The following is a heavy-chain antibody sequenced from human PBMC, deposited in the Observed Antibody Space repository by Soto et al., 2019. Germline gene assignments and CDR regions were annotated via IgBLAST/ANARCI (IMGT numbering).Heavy chain of an antibody. V-gene: IGHV4-34*01. Sequence: SETLSLTCAVYGGSFSGYYWSWIRQPPGKGLEWIGEINHSGSTNYNPSLKSRVTISVDTSKNQFSLKLSFVTAADTALYYCARAEYSGFDSFDYWGQGTLVTVSS. CDR3: ARAEYSGFDSFDY. D-gene: IGHD5-12*01. J-gene: IGHJ4*02. CDR2: INHSGST. CDR1: GGSFSGYY.